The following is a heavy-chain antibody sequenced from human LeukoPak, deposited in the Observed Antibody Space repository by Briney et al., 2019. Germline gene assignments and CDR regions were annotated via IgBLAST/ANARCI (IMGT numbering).Heavy chain of an antibody. CDR2: IIPIFGTA. V-gene: IGHV1-69*05. Sequence: SVKVSCKXSGGTFSSYAISWVRQAPGQGLEWMGRIIPIFGTANYSQKFQGRVTITTDESTSTAYMELSSLRSEDTAVYYCASSNCGGACYSGYWGQGTLVTVSS. D-gene: IGHD2-21*02. CDR1: GGTFSSYA. CDR3: ASSNCGGACYSGY. J-gene: IGHJ4*02.